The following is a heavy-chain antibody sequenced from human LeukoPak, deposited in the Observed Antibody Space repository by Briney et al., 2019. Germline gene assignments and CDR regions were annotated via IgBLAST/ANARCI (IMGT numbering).Heavy chain of an antibody. CDR1: SGSISTSNYY. CDR3: ARGKRGYGHRPLDY. Sequence: SETLSLTCTVSSGSISTSNYYWGWVRQPPGKALEWIGNIFYSGSTYYSPSLKSRVTISLDTSRNQFSLKLSSVTAADTAVYYCARGKRGYGHRPLDYWGQGTLVTVSS. V-gene: IGHV4-39*07. D-gene: IGHD5-12*01. J-gene: IGHJ4*02. CDR2: IFYSGST.